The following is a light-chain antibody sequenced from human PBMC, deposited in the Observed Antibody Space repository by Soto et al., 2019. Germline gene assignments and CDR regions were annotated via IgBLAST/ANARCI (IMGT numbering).Light chain of an antibody. CDR3: QQYGTSEII. V-gene: IGKV3-20*01. Sequence: EVVLTQSPVTRSLSPGERATLSCRASQSLTNSFIAWYQQKPGQAPRLLIYDTSSRATGIPDRFSGSGSGTDFNLTISRLEPEDFAVFFCQQYGTSEIIFGQGTRLENK. CDR2: DTS. CDR1: QSLTNSF. J-gene: IGKJ5*01.